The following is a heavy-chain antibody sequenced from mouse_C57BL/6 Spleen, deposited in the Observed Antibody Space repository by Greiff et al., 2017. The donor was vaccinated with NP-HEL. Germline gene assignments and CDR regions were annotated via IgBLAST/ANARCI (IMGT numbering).Heavy chain of an antibody. D-gene: IGHD2-1*01. Sequence: VQLKESGGGLVQPGGSLSLSCAASGFTFTDYYMSWVRQPPGKALEWLGFIRNKANGYTTEYSASVKGRFTISRDNSQSILYLQMNALRAEDSATYYCARSIYYYAMDYWGQGTSVTVSS. CDR2: IRNKANGYTT. CDR3: ARSIYYYAMDY. J-gene: IGHJ4*01. CDR1: GFTFTDYY. V-gene: IGHV7-3*01.